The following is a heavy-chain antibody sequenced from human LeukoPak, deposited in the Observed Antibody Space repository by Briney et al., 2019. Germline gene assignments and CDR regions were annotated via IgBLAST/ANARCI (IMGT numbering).Heavy chain of an antibody. J-gene: IGHJ2*01. CDR1: GYTFTSYG. D-gene: IGHD6-13*01. CDR2: ISAYNGNT. V-gene: IGHV1-18*01. CDR3: ARGVKRSSWYPDWYFDL. Sequence: ASVKVSCKPSGYTFTSYGISWVRQAPGQGLEWMGWISAYNGNTNYAQKLQGRVTMTTDTSTSTAYMELRSLRSDDTAVYYCARGVKRSSWYPDWYFDLWGRGTLVTVSS.